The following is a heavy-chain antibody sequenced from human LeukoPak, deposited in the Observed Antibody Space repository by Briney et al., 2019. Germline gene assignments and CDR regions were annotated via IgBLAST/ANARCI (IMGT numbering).Heavy chain of an antibody. V-gene: IGHV5-10-1*01. Sequence: GESLKISCKGSGYSFTSYYITWVRQVPGKGLEWMGRIDPRASYVNYSPSFQGHVTLSVDKSIDTAYVQWSSLQASDTAIYFCAIVATIGDFFDSWGQGTVVTVSS. CDR2: IDPRASYV. CDR3: AIVATIGDFFDS. J-gene: IGHJ4*02. D-gene: IGHD5-12*01. CDR1: GYSFTSYY.